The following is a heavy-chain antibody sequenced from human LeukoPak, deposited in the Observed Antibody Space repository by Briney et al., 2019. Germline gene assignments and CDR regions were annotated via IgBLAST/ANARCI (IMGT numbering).Heavy chain of an antibody. V-gene: IGHV4-30-2*01. CDR2: IYHSGST. Sequence: PSETLSLTCAVSGGSISSGGYSWSWIRQPPGKGLEWIGYIYHSGSTYYNPSLKSRVTISVDRSKNQFSLKLSSVTAADTAVYYCARVSPYYDILTGYYKTYYYYYGMDVWGQGTTVTVSS. D-gene: IGHD3-9*01. CDR3: ARVSPYYDILTGYYKTYYYYYGMDV. J-gene: IGHJ6*02. CDR1: GGSISSGGYS.